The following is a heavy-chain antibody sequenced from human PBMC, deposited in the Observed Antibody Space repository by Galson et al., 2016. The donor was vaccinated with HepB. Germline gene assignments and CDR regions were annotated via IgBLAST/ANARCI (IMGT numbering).Heavy chain of an antibody. CDR2: IKSKSDGGTA. CDR3: TPRSF. J-gene: IGHJ4*02. CDR1: GLTLSNVW. V-gene: IGHV3-15*01. Sequence: SLRLSCAASGLTLSNVWMTWVRQAPGKGLEYLGHIKSKSDGGTADYATPVKGRFTIFRDDAKNTLNLQMNSLRIADTAVYYCTPRSFWGPGTPVTVSS.